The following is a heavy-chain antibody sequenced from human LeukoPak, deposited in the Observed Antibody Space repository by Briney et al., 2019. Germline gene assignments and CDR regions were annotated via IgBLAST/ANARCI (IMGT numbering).Heavy chain of an antibody. CDR3: ARGIHPRRGFSGFDTAHWYFDL. J-gene: IGHJ2*01. CDR2: INTNTGNP. Sequence: ASVKVSCKASGYTFTDYTINWVRQAPGQGLEWVGWINTNTGNPTYAQGFTGRFVFSLDTSVSTAYLQISSLKAEDTAVYSCARGIHPRRGFSGFDTAHWYFDLWGRGTLVTVSS. CDR1: GYTFTDYT. V-gene: IGHV7-4-1*02. D-gene: IGHD5-12*01.